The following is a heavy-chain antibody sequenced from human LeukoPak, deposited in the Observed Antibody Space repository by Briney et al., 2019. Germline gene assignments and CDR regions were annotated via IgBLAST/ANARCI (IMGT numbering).Heavy chain of an antibody. V-gene: IGHV3-23*01. CDR1: GFTFSSYA. J-gene: IGHJ4*02. CDR2: ISGSGGST. CDR3: AKDTKLPGLYSSSFDY. Sequence: PGGSLRLSCAASGFTFSSYAMSWVRQAPGKGLEWVSAISGSGGSTYYADSVKGRFTISRDNSKNTLYPQMNSLRAEDTAVYYCAKDTKLPGLYSSSFDYWGQGTLVTVSS. D-gene: IGHD6-6*01.